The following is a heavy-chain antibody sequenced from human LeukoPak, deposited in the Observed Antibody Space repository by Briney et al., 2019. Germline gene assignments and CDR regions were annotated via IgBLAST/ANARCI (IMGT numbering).Heavy chain of an antibody. D-gene: IGHD1-26*01. CDR3: ARGLSGSYYAFDI. J-gene: IGHJ3*02. V-gene: IGHV4-59*01. Sequence: SETLSLTCTVSGGSISSYYWSWIRQPPGKGLQWIGYMYYSGSTNYNPSLKSRVTISVDTSKNQFSLKLSSVTAADTAVYYCARGLSGSYYAFDIWGQGTMVTVSS. CDR2: MYYSGST. CDR1: GGSISSYY.